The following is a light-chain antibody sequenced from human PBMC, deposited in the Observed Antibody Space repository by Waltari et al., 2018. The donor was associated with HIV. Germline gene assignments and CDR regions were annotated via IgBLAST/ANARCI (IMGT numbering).Light chain of an antibody. Sequence: EIVLTQSPGTLSLSPGERVTLSCRASQEVDSNYSAWYKQNRGQAPRLLSYSTSSRATSIPDRFSCSASWTDFTLTITRLEPEDFAVYFSQQYDTSPITFGQGTRLE. J-gene: IGKJ5*01. CDR2: STS. V-gene: IGKV3-20*01. CDR1: QEVDSNY. CDR3: QQYDTSPIT.